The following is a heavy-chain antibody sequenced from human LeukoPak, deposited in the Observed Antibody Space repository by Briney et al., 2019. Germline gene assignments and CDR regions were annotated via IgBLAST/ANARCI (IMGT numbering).Heavy chain of an antibody. D-gene: IGHD3-3*01. CDR1: GGSISSGGYY. V-gene: IGHV4-30-2*01. CDR2: IYHSGST. Sequence: PSETLSLTCTVSGGSISSGGYYWSWIRQPPGKGLEWIGYIYHSGSTYYNPSLKSRVTISVDRSKNQFSLKLSSVTAADTAVYYCARDRGRGYYDFWSGSYKRDWFDPWGQGTLVTVSS. CDR3: ARDRGRGYYDFWSGSYKRDWFDP. J-gene: IGHJ5*02.